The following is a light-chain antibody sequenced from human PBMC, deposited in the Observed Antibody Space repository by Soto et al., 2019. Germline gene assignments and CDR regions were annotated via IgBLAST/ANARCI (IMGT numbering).Light chain of an antibody. CDR2: EVT. Sequence: QSVLTQPPSASGSPGESVTISCTGTRSDVGDNNYVSWYQQHPGKAPKLLIYEVTKRPSGVPDRFSGSKSANTASLTVSGLQAEDEADYYCSSYAGSDNFEVFGGGTKLTVL. CDR3: SSYAGSDNFEV. V-gene: IGLV2-8*01. J-gene: IGLJ2*01. CDR1: RSDVGDNNY.